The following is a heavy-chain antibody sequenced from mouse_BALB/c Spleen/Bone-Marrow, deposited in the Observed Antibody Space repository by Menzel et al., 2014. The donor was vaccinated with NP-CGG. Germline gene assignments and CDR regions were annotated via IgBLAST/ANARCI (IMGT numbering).Heavy chain of an antibody. Sequence: VQLVESGAELVRPGSSVKISCKASGYAFSCYWMNWVKQRPGQGLEWIGQIYPGDSDTDYNGKFKGKATLTADKSSNTAYMQLTCLTSEDSAVYFCARGGISVDYWGQGTTLTVSS. CDR2: IYPGDSDT. CDR1: GYAFSCYW. CDR3: ARGGISVDY. J-gene: IGHJ2*01. V-gene: IGHV1-80*01.